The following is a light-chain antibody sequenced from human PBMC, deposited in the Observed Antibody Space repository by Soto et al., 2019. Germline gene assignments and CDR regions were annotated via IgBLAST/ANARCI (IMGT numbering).Light chain of an antibody. V-gene: IGKV3-15*01. CDR1: QSVSSN. J-gene: IGKJ1*01. Sequence: EIVLTQSPATLSVTPGERATLSCRASQSVSSNLAWYQQKPGQAPRLLIYGASTRATGIPARFSGSGSGTEFTLTISSLQSEDFAVYCCQQYSNWPATFGQGTKVDIK. CDR3: QQYSNWPAT. CDR2: GAS.